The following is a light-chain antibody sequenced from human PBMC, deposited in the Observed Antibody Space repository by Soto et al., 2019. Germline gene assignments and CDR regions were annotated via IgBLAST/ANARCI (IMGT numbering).Light chain of an antibody. CDR1: QSVSSSY. CDR2: GAS. V-gene: IGKV3-20*01. Sequence: EIVLTQSPGTLSLSPGERATLSCRASQSVSSSYLARYQPKPGQAPRLLLYGASSRPTGIPDRFSGSGSGTDFTLTISRMEPEEFAVYYCQQYGSSPRTFGGGTKVEI. CDR3: QQYGSSPRT. J-gene: IGKJ4*01.